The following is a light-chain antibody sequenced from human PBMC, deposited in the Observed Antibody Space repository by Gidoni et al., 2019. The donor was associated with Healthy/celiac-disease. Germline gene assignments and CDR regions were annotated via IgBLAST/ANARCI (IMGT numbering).Light chain of an antibody. Sequence: QMTPSPSSLSASVGDRVTITCRASQSISSYLNWYQQKPVKAPKLLIYAASSLQSGVPSRFSGSGSGTDFTLTISSLQPEDFATYYCQQSYSTPPTFGQGTKLEIK. CDR1: QSISSY. J-gene: IGKJ2*01. V-gene: IGKV1-39*01. CDR3: QQSYSTPPT. CDR2: AAS.